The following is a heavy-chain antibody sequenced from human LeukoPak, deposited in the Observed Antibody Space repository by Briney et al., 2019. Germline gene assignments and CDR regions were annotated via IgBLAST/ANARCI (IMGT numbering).Heavy chain of an antibody. J-gene: IGHJ5*02. CDR3: ARYYYGSGIENWFDP. CDR2: INPSGGST. D-gene: IGHD3-10*01. V-gene: IGHV1-46*01. CDR1: GYTFTSYY. Sequence: ASVKVSCKASGYTFTSYYMHWVRQAPGQGLEWMGIINPSGGSTSYAQKFQGRVTMTRNTSISTAYMELSSLRSEDTAVSYCARYYYGSGIENWFDPWGQGTLVTVSS.